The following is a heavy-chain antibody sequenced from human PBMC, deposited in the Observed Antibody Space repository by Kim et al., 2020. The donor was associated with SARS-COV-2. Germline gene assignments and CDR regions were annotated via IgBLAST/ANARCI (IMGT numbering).Heavy chain of an antibody. J-gene: IGHJ6*02. D-gene: IGHD6-19*01. CDR3: ARAPVAVAGPTLDV. Sequence: AQGLQGRFVLSLDTSVSTAYLQISSLKAEDTAVYYCARAPVAVAGPTLDVWGQGTTVTVSS. V-gene: IGHV7-4-1*02.